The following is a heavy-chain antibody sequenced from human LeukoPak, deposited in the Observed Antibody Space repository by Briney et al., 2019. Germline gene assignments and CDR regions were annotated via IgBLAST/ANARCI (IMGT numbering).Heavy chain of an antibody. Sequence: PSGTLSLTCTVSGGSISSYYLSWIRQPPGKGLEWIGYIYYSGSTNYNPSLKSRVTISVDTSKNQFSLKLSSVTAADTAVYYCARASGGFSAHYYYMDVWGKGTTVTVSS. D-gene: IGHD3-16*01. J-gene: IGHJ6*03. CDR2: IYYSGST. CDR3: ARASGGFSAHYYYMDV. CDR1: GGSISSYY. V-gene: IGHV4-59*01.